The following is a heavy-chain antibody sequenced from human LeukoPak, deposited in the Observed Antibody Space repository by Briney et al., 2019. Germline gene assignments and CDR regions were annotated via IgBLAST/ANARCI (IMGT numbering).Heavy chain of an antibody. CDR1: GFIFSTYG. CDR3: ARAVGPFDY. CDR2: IWFDGSEK. V-gene: IGHV3-33*01. J-gene: IGHJ4*02. Sequence: GGSLRLSCAASGFIFSTYGMHWVRQAPGKGLEWVAVIWFDGSEKYYSDSVKGRFTISRDNSKSTLYLEMNSLSAEDTAIYYCARAVGPFDYWGQGTLVTVSS. D-gene: IGHD3-16*01.